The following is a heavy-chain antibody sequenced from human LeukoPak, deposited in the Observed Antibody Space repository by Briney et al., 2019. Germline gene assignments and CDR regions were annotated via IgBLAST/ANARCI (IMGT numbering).Heavy chain of an antibody. CDR1: GYTFTSYG. V-gene: IGHV1-18*01. CDR3: ARDGYYYDSSAPGFDP. J-gene: IGHJ5*02. CDR2: ISAYNGNT. D-gene: IGHD3-22*01. Sequence: ASVKVSCKASGYTFTSYGISWVRQAPGQGLEWMGWISAYNGNTNYAQKLQGRGTITTDTSTSTAYMELRSLRSDDTAVYYCARDGYYYDSSAPGFDPWGQGTLVTVSS.